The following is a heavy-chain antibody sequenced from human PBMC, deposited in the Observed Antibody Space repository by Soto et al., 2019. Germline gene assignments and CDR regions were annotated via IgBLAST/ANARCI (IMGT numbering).Heavy chain of an antibody. CDR3: ASSIASSGALTAFFAF. D-gene: IGHD6-13*01. CDR2: IYSGGST. Sequence: QPGGSLRLSCAASGFTVSSNYMSWVRQAPGKGLEWVSVIYSGGSTYYADSVKGRFTISRDNSKNTLYLQMNSLRAEDTAVYYCASSIASSGALTAFFAFCGQGSLVIGSS. V-gene: IGHV3-53*01. J-gene: IGHJ4*02. CDR1: GFTVSSNY.